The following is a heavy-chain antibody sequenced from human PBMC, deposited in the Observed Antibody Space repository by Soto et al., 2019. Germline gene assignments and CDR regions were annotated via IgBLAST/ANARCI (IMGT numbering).Heavy chain of an antibody. CDR3: ARGVSFRWVS. CDR1: SGSISTDYW. J-gene: IGHJ5*02. CDR2: VHRSGTT. Sequence: QVQLQESGPGLVKPSGTLSLTCAVSSGSISTDYWWSWVRQPPGKGLEWIGEVHRSGTTNYIQSLKSLVTLSVDKSGNQVSLELTSVAAADTAVYYCARGVSFRWVSWGQGTLVTVSS. V-gene: IGHV4-4*02. D-gene: IGHD2-8*01.